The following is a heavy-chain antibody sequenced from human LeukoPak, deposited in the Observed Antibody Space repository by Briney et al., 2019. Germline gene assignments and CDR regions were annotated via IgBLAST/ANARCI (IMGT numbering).Heavy chain of an antibody. V-gene: IGHV3-23*01. CDR1: GFTFSSYA. D-gene: IGHD3-10*01. CDR3: AKRETYYYGSGGYYYGMGSYYFDY. J-gene: IGHJ4*02. Sequence: GGSLRLSCAASGFTFSSYAMSWVRQAPGKGLGWVSAISGSGGSTYYADSVKGRFTISRDNSKNTLYLQMNSLRAEDTAVYYCAKRETYYYGSGGYYYGMGSYYFDYWGQGTLVTVSS. CDR2: ISGSGGST.